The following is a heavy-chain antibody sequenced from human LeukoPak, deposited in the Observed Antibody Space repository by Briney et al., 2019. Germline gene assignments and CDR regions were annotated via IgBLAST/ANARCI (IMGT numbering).Heavy chain of an antibody. CDR3: ARGGGLDV. CDR2: TSGSGDYT. D-gene: IGHD3-16*01. J-gene: IGHJ6*02. Sequence: GGSLRVSCAASGFSFSSYTMGWVRQTPGKGLEWVSATSGSGDYTYHADSVKGRFTISRDNAKNSLYLQMSNLRAEDTAVYFCARGGGLDVWGQGATVTVSS. V-gene: IGHV3-23*01. CDR1: GFSFSSYT.